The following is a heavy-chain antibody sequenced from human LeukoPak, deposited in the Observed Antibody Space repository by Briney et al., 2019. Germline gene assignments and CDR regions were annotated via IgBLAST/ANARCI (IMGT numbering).Heavy chain of an antibody. D-gene: IGHD3-10*01. J-gene: IGHJ6*04. CDR1: GYTFTSYD. CDR2: MNPNSGNT. CDR3: ARGPPLNYGPGSHLLDV. Sequence: ASVKVSCKASGYTFTSYDINWVRQATGQGLEWMGWMNPNSGNTGYAQKFQGRVTITRNTSISTAYMELSSLRSEDTAVYYCARGPPLNYGPGSHLLDVWGKGTTVTISS. V-gene: IGHV1-8*03.